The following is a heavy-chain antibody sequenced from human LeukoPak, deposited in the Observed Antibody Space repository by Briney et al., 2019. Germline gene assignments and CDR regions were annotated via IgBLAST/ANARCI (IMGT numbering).Heavy chain of an antibody. V-gene: IGHV4-4*09. D-gene: IGHD1-1*01. J-gene: IGHJ6*03. CDR2: IYTSGST. CDR1: GGSFDSKN. Sequence: SETLSLTCSVSGGSFDSKNWSWIRQPPGKGLEWIGYIYTSGSTNFNPSLRSRVAMSIDTSKNQFSLKVYSVTAADTAVYYSANYTRNVHYYMDVWGKGTTVIVSS. CDR3: ANYTRNVHYYMDV.